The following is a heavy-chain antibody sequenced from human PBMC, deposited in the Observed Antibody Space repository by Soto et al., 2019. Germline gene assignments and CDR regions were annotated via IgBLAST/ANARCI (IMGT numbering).Heavy chain of an antibody. CDR1: GDSVSSNRAA. CDR2: TYYRSKWYN. Sequence: PSQTLSLTCAISGDSVSSNRAAWNWIRQSPSRGLEWLGRTYYRSKWYNDYAVSVKSRITINPDTSKNQFSLQLNSVTPEDTAVYYCAREHSITIWWVEDGMDVWGQGTTVTVSS. CDR3: AREHSITIWWVEDGMDV. V-gene: IGHV6-1*01. D-gene: IGHD3-3*01. J-gene: IGHJ6*02.